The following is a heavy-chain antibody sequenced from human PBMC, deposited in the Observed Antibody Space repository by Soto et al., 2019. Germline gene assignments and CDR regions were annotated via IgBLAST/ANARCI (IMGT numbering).Heavy chain of an antibody. CDR1: GYTFTSYG. V-gene: IGHV1-18*01. CDR2: ISVYNGNT. J-gene: IGHJ4*02. Sequence: ASVKVSCKASGYTFTSYGITWVRQAPGQGLEWMGWISVYNGNTNYAQKLQGRVTLTTDTFTNTAYMELRSLTSDDTAVYYCARGYCSGGRCPTPFDYWGQGTLVTVSS. CDR3: ARGYCSGGRCPTPFDY. D-gene: IGHD2-15*01.